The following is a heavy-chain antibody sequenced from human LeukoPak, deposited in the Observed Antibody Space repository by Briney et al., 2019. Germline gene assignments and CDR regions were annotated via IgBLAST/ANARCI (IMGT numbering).Heavy chain of an antibody. Sequence: GGSLRLSCAASGCTFSSSAMNWVRQAPGKGLEWVSSISGSGGSTYYADSVKGRFTISRDNSKNTLYLQMNSLRAEDTAVYFCAKNRYCSSITCYNAFDIWGQGTTVTVSS. CDR2: ISGSGGST. CDR1: GCTFSSSA. V-gene: IGHV3-23*01. J-gene: IGHJ3*02. CDR3: AKNRYCSSITCYNAFDI. D-gene: IGHD2-2*01.